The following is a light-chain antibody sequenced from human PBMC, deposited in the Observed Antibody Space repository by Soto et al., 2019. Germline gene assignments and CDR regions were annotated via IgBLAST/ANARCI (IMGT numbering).Light chain of an antibody. V-gene: IGKV1-5*01. CDR3: QQYNGYSTWT. CDR1: QSISKW. CDR2: DAS. Sequence: DIQMNQSPSTLSASVGDRVTITCRASQSISKWLVWYQQKPGKAPKVLIFDASILASGVPSRFSGSGSGTEFTLTISSLQPDDFATYYCQQYNGYSTWTFGQGTKVDIK. J-gene: IGKJ1*01.